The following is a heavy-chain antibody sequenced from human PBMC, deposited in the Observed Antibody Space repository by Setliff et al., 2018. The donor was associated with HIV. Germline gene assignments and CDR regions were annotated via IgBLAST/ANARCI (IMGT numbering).Heavy chain of an antibody. CDR3: AKTYNWNDVHYYYMDV. J-gene: IGHJ6*03. CDR1: GFTFSSYS. V-gene: IGHV3-30*02. D-gene: IGHD1-1*01. CDR2: IRYDGSYR. Sequence: GSLRLSCAASGFTFSSYSMNWVRQAPGKGLEWVAFIRYDGSYRYYVDSVKGRFTISRDNVKNSLYLQMSSLRAEDTAVYYCAKTYNWNDVHYYYMDVWGKGTTVTVSS.